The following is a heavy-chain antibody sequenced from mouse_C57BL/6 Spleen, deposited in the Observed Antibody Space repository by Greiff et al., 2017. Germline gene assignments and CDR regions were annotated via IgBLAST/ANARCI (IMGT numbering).Heavy chain of an antibody. V-gene: IGHV1-80*01. J-gene: IGHJ2*01. CDR1: GYAFSSYW. CDR3: ARSRGSYFDY. CDR2: IYSGDGDT. Sequence: VPLHHSGAELVKPGSSVKISCKASGYAFSSYWMNWVKQRPGKGLEWIGQIYSGDGDTNYNGKVKGKATLTADKSSSTAYMQLSRLTSEDAAVYFCARSRGSYFDYWGQGTTLTVSS.